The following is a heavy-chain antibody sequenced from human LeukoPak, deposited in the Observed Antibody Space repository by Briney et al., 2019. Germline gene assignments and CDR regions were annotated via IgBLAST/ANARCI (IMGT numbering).Heavy chain of an antibody. Sequence: GGSLRLSCEASGFTFSTYTMHWVRQAPGKGLEWVSYISGSSSSIYYADSVRGRFTISRDNAKNSLYLQMNSLRAEDTAVYYCARDRQIDAFDIWGQGTMVTVSS. CDR1: GFTFSTYT. CDR2: ISGSSSSI. CDR3: ARDRQIDAFDI. J-gene: IGHJ3*02. V-gene: IGHV3-48*01.